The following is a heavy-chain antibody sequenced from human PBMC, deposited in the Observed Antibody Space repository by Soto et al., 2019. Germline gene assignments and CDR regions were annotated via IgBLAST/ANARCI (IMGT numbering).Heavy chain of an antibody. J-gene: IGHJ5*02. D-gene: IGHD3-3*02. Sequence: EVQLVESGGGLVKPGGSLRLSCAASGFTFSNAWMSWVRQAPGKGLEWVGRIKSKSAGGATDYAAPVKGRFTISRDDSKNTLYLQMNSLKPQDTAVYYCTPHFCSTDRGRSYSDPWCQGTLVTVSS. CDR3: TPHFCSTDRGRSYSDP. V-gene: IGHV3-15*01. CDR1: GFTFSNAW. CDR2: IKSKSAGGAT.